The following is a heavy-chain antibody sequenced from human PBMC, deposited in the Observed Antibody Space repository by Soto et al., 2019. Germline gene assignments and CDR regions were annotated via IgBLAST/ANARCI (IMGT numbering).Heavy chain of an antibody. CDR2: ISGGGGST. J-gene: IGHJ4*02. CDR3: AKNRPSPARPDPRAMGMADY. CDR1: AFTFTKYA. V-gene: IGHV3-23*01. D-gene: IGHD5-18*01. Sequence: EVQLLESGGGLVQPGGSLRLSCAASAFTFTKYAMTWVRQAPGKGLEWVSAISGGGGSTYYADSVKGRFIISRDNSKNALYLQMNSLRAEDTAVYYCAKNRPSPARPDPRAMGMADYWGQGTLVTVSS.